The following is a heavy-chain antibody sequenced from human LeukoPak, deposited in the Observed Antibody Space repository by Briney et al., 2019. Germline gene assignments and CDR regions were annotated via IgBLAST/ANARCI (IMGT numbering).Heavy chain of an antibody. CDR1: GFTFSGYA. CDR3: AKNYGSGSSVKYYYYMDV. J-gene: IGHJ6*03. D-gene: IGHD3-10*01. V-gene: IGHV3-30*04. Sequence: PGGSLRLSCAASGFTFSGYAMHWVRQAPGKGLEWVAVISYDGSNKYYADSVKGRFTISRDNSKNTLYLQMNSLRAEDTAVYYCAKNYGSGSSVKYYYYMDVWGKGTTVTVSS. CDR2: ISYDGSNK.